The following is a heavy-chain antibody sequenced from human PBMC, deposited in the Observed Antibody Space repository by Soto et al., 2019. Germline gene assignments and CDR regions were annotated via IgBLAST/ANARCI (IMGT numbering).Heavy chain of an antibody. J-gene: IGHJ4*02. D-gene: IGHD4-4*01. V-gene: IGHV3-23*01. CDR1: GLTFSGYG. CDR2: ISGSGSTT. Sequence: EVQLLESGGGLVQPGGSLRLSCAASGLTFSGYGMSWVRQAPGTGLEWVSAISGSGSTTYYADSVKGRFIISRDDSKNILFLQMNSLRAEDTAVYYCVTRSRGLQSSPPRLDSWGQGTLVTVSS. CDR3: VTRSRGLQSSPPRLDS.